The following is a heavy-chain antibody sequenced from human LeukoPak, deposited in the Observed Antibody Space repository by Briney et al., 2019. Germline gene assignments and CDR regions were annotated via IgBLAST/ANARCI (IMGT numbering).Heavy chain of an antibody. Sequence: GGYLTLSCAASRFTFSSYSRDWVRHAPGKGLEWASSISSSSSYIYYAYSVKGRFTIARDNAKNSLYLQMNSLRAEDTAVYYCARDGAEMYSRSWSVDDAFDIWGQGTMVTVSS. J-gene: IGHJ3*02. CDR3: ARDGAEMYSRSWSVDDAFDI. CDR1: RFTFSSYS. CDR2: ISSSSSYI. D-gene: IGHD6-13*01. V-gene: IGHV3-21*01.